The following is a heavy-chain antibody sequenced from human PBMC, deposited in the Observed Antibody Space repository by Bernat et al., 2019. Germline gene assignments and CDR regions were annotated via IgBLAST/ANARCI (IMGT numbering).Heavy chain of an antibody. Sequence: EVKLLESGGGLVKPGGSLRLSCAASGFTFNTYAMSWVRQAPGKEPEWVSVISGSGGTTYYADSVKGRFTISRDNSKNTLYLQMNSLRVEDTALYYCAKDPDDILSAYGLNWFDPWGQGTLVTVSS. J-gene: IGHJ5*02. CDR3: AKDPDDILSAYGLNWFDP. CDR1: GFTFNTYA. CDR2: ISGSGGTT. D-gene: IGHD3-9*01. V-gene: IGHV3-23*01.